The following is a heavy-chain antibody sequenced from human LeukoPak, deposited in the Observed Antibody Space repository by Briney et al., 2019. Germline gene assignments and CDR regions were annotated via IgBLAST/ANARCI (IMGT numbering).Heavy chain of an antibody. CDR1: GFTFSTYW. D-gene: IGHD3-22*01. J-gene: IGHJ3*02. Sequence: GGSLRLSCAASGFTFSTYWMHWVRQAPGKGLVWVSRIKGDGTITTYADSVRGRFTISRDNAKNTLYLQMNSLRDEDTAVYYCARDGDSSGYYAAFDIWGQGTMVTVSS. V-gene: IGHV3-74*03. CDR3: ARDGDSSGYYAAFDI. CDR2: IKGDGTIT.